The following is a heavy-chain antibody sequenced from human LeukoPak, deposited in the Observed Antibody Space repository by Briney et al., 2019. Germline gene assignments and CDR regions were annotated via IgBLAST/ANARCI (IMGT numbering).Heavy chain of an antibody. V-gene: IGHV3-7*01. CDR3: ARDHGSGGDC. CDR1: GFILSTYW. CDR2: VKQDGSVE. J-gene: IGHJ4*02. D-gene: IGHD1-26*01. Sequence: PGGSLRLSCSASGFILSTYWMSWVRQAPGKGLEWVADVKQDGSVENYLDSVKGRFTISRDNARNSLYLQMNSLRAEDTAVYYCARDHGSGGDCWGQGTLVTVSS.